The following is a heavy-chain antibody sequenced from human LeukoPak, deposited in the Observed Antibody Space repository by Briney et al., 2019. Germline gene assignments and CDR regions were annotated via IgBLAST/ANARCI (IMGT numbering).Heavy chain of an antibody. CDR1: GFTFGGYS. J-gene: IGHJ4*02. D-gene: IGHD6-13*01. Sequence: GGSLRLSCAASGFTFGGYSMTWVRQAPGKGLEWVANINLDGSDRFYVGFVKGRFTISRDNADNSLYLQMNSLRAEDTAVYYCRRVIAGAIDYWGQGTLVTVSS. CDR3: RRVIAGAIDY. V-gene: IGHV3-7*01. CDR2: INLDGSDR.